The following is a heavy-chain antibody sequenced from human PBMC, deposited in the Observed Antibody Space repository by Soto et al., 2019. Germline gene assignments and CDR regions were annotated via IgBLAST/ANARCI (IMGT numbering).Heavy chain of an antibody. V-gene: IGHV3-30*18. J-gene: IGHJ6*02. CDR3: AKDFDVVVVLSATRGLDV. CDR2: ISYDGGSA. D-gene: IGHD2-15*01. Sequence: GGSLILSCVASGFTFSNYGMHWVLQAPGKGLEWVAGISYDGGSADYVDSVKGRFTLSRDNSTKTLALQTISLRPEDTGVYYCAKDFDVVVVLSATRGLDVWGQGTTVTGSS. CDR1: GFTFSNYG.